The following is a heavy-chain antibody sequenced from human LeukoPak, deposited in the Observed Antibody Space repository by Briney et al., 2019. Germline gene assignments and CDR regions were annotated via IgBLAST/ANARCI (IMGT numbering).Heavy chain of an antibody. CDR1: GYRFTNYW. Sequence: GESLNISFKGSGYRFTNYWIGWVRQMPGKGLEWMGIIYPGDSDTIYSTSFQGQVTISVDKSISTAHLQWSSLKDSDTAMYYCAPRTTATKSFDYWGQGTMVTVSS. V-gene: IGHV5-51*01. D-gene: IGHD1-1*01. CDR2: IYPGDSDT. CDR3: APRTTATKSFDY. J-gene: IGHJ4*02.